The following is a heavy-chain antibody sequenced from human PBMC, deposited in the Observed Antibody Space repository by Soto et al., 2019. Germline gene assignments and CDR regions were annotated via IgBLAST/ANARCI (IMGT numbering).Heavy chain of an antibody. D-gene: IGHD3-10*01. V-gene: IGHV3-23*01. CDR3: AKRDSGSGRSPPLINY. Sequence: QLLESGGGLVQPGGSLRLSCAASGFTFRSYSMNWVRQAPGKGLQWGATVGGGGDNIFYADSVKGRFTISRDDSQNMVFLQMNSLRPEDTAVYFCAKRDSGSGRSPPLINYWGQGTLVTVSS. CDR1: GFTFRSYS. CDR2: VGGGGDNI. J-gene: IGHJ4*02.